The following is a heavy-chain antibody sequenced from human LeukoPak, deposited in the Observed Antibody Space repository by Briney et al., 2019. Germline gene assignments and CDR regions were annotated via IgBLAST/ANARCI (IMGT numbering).Heavy chain of an antibody. CDR2: ISLNAAST. V-gene: IGHV3-64*01. D-gene: IGHD6-25*01. CDR1: GFTFSDYT. J-gene: IGHJ6*03. CDR3: ARERLIDNFYYYMDV. Sequence: GGSLRLSCAASGFTFSDYTVHWFRQAPGKGLEYVTGISLNAASTYYVNSVKCRFTISRDNSKNTLYLQMGSLRAEDTAVYYCARERLIDNFYYYMDVWGKGTTVTVSS.